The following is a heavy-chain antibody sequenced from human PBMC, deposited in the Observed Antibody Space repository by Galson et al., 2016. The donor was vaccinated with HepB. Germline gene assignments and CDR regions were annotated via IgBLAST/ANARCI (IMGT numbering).Heavy chain of an antibody. CDR3: TRSMWFVMYYFDY. J-gene: IGHJ4*02. V-gene: IGHV3-73*01. D-gene: IGHD3-10*01. CDR1: GFTLSNSM. Sequence: SLRLSCAASGFTLSNSMMHWVRQASGKGLQWVGRIRGKPNNNATTFAPSVKGRLTISKATSTNQVVLTMTNVDPADTATYYCTRSMWFVMYYFDYWGRGTLVTVSS. CDR2: IRGKPNNNAT.